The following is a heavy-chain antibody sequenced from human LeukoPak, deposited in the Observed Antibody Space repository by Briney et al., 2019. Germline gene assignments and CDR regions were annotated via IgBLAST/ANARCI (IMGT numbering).Heavy chain of an antibody. J-gene: IGHJ4*02. V-gene: IGHV3-23*01. D-gene: IGHD3-10*01. CDR2: ISGSSGTT. CDR3: AKSAMVRGTTGTFDY. Sequence: PGGSLRLSCAASGFTFSNFAMSWVRQAPGKGLEWVSTISGSSGTTYYTDSVKGRFTISRDNSKNTHYLQMNSLRAEDTAVYYCAKSAMVRGTTGTFDYWGQGTLVTVSS. CDR1: GFTFSNFA.